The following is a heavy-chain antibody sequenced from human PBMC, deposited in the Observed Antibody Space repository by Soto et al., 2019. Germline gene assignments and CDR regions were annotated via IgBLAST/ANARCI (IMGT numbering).Heavy chain of an antibody. D-gene: IGHD2-15*01. Sequence: SVKVSCKASGGTFSSYGISWVRQAPGQGLEWMGGIIPIFGTANYAQKFQGRVTITADKSTSTAYMELSSLRSEDTAVYYCASHEGGGSSAQFDYWRQGTLVTVSS. CDR1: GGTFSSYG. CDR2: IIPIFGTA. CDR3: ASHEGGGSSAQFDY. J-gene: IGHJ4*02. V-gene: IGHV1-69*06.